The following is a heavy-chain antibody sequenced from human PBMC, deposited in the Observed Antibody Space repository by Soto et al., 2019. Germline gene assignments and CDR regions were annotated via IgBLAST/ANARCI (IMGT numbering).Heavy chain of an antibody. CDR3: AKVTFGGVIVPYFDY. V-gene: IGHV3-23*01. Sequence: GGSLRLSCAASGFTFSSYAMSWVRQAPGKGLEWVSAISGSGGITYYADSVKGRFTISRDNSKNTLYLQMNSLRAEDTAVYYCAKVTFGGVIVPYFDYWGQGTLVTVSS. CDR2: ISGSGGIT. D-gene: IGHD3-16*02. CDR1: GFTFSSYA. J-gene: IGHJ4*02.